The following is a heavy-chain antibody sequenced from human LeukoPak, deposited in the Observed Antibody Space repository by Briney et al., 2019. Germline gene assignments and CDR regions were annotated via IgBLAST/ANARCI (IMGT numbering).Heavy chain of an antibody. V-gene: IGHV1-2*06. D-gene: IGHD2-2*01. CDR1: GNTLTGFY. Sequence: GASVKVFCKSFGNTLTGFYLHWLRQAPGQGLEWMGRVRPKNTGATYSQKFQGRVTMTRDTAMNTAYMELSGLKSDDTAIYYCARGGRDTSPYNWFDPWGQGTLATVSS. CDR2: VRPKNTGA. CDR3: ARGGRDTSPYNWFDP. J-gene: IGHJ5*02.